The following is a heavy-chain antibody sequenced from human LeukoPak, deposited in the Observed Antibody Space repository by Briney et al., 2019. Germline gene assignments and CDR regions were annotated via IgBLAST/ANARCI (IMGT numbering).Heavy chain of an antibody. CDR1: GGSISSGSYY. V-gene: IGHV4-31*03. Sequence: PSQTLSLTCTVSGGSISSGSYYWSWIRQHPGKGLEWIGYIYYSGSTYYNPSLKSRVTISVDTSKNQFSLKLSSVTAADTAVYYCASYDSSGYRPPFDYWGQGTLVTVSS. J-gene: IGHJ4*02. D-gene: IGHD3-22*01. CDR3: ASYDSSGYRPPFDY. CDR2: IYYSGST.